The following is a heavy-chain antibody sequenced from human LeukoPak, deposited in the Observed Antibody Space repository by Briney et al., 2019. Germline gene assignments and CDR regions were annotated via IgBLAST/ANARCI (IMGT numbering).Heavy chain of an antibody. Sequence: GASLRLSCAASGFTFSSYAMSWVHQAPGRGLEGVSAISGGGGSTYYGDSVKGRFTISRDNSKNTLYLQRNSLRAEDTAVYYCAKDRRPNPVGEEFDPWGQGTLVTVSS. CDR1: GFTFSSYA. V-gene: IGHV3-23*01. CDR3: AKDRRPNPVGEEFDP. J-gene: IGHJ5*02. D-gene: IGHD3-16*01. CDR2: ISGGGGST.